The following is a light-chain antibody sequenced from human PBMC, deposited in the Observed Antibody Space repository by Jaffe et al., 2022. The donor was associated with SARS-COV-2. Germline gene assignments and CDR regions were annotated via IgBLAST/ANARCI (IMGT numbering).Light chain of an antibody. CDR2: DNN. CDR1: GSNVGNNY. CDR3: GTWDYSLSAVV. J-gene: IGLJ2*01. V-gene: IGLV1-51*01. Sequence: QSVLTQPPSVSAAPGQKVTISCSGSGSNVGNNYVSWYQQLPGTAPKVLIYDNNKRPSGIPDRFSGSKSGTSATLGITGLQTGDEADYYCGTWDYSLSAVVFGGGTKLTVL.